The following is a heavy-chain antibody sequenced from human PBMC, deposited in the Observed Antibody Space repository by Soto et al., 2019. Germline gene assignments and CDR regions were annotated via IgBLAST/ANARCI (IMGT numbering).Heavy chain of an antibody. CDR3: AREGYYSGSGSYSPPRYYGMDV. J-gene: IGHJ6*02. CDR1: GYTFTSYA. Sequence: ASVKVSCKASGYTFTSYAMHWVRQAPGQGLEWMGWISDYNGNTYYEKEFQGRVTMTTDTSTRTAYMELKSLRSDDTAVYYCAREGYYSGSGSYSPPRYYGMDVWGQGTTDTVSS. D-gene: IGHD3-10*01. CDR2: ISDYNGNT. V-gene: IGHV1-18*01.